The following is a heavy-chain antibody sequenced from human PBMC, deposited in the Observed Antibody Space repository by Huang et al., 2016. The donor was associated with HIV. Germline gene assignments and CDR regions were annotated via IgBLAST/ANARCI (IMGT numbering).Heavy chain of an antibody. D-gene: IGHD3-16*01. CDR3: ATRAYVEYPSDY. V-gene: IGHV4-61*01. Sequence: QVQLQELGPGLVKPSETLSLTCTVSGDSVRRSRNYWSWFRQPPGKGLEWIGYLYYRGSTNYNPSLKSRVTIAVDTSKNQFSLKVTSVTAADTAVYYCATRAYVEYPSDYWGQGTLVTVSS. CDR1: GDSVRRSRNY. CDR2: LYYRGST. J-gene: IGHJ4*02.